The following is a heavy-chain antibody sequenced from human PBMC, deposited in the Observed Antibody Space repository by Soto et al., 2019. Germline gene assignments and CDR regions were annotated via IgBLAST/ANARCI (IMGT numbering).Heavy chain of an antibody. V-gene: IGHV3-30*18. Sequence: QVQLVESGGGVVQPGRSLRLSCAASGFSFSSYGMHWVRQAPGKGLEWVAVISYDVTNKYYADAVKGRFTISRDNSKNTLYLQMNSLRAEDTAVYYCAKDRRIAVAGTDYFDSWGQGPLVTVSS. CDR1: GFSFSSYG. D-gene: IGHD6-19*01. CDR3: AKDRRIAVAGTDYFDS. J-gene: IGHJ4*02. CDR2: ISYDVTNK.